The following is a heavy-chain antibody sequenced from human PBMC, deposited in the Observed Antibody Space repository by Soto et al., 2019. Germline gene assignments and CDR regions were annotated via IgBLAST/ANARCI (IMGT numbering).Heavy chain of an antibody. CDR1: TVSSNY. CDR2: IYSGGST. J-gene: IGHJ6*03. Sequence: TVSSNYMSWVRQAPGKGLEWGSVIYSGGSTYYADSVKGRFTISRDNSKNTLYLQMNSLRAEDTAVYYCAKDAVPAAMSYYYYYYMDVWGKGTTVTVSS. V-gene: IGHV3-53*01. CDR3: AKDAVPAAMSYYYYYYMDV. D-gene: IGHD2-2*01.